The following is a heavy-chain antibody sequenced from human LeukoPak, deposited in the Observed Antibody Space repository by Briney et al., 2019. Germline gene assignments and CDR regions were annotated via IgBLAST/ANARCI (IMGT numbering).Heavy chain of an antibody. CDR1: GFSFTSYW. J-gene: IGHJ4*02. V-gene: IGHV3-7*04. Sequence: GGSLRLSCAASGFSFTSYWMTWIRQAPEKGLEWVAHISEDGSVKYYVDSVKGRFTISRDNAKNSVYLQMNDLRVDDTAVYYCVGGAPGYWGQGALVTVSS. D-gene: IGHD2-2*01. CDR2: ISEDGSVK. CDR3: VGGAPGY.